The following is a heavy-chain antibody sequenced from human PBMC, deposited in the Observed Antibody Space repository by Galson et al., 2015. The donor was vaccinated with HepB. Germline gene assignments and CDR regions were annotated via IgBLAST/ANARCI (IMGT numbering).Heavy chain of an antibody. V-gene: IGHV1-69*13. Sequence: SVKVSCKASGCTFRPYFISWLRQAPGQGPEWMGGINPTYGSANYAQKLRGRVTITADESSATAYMELSSLTSADMAVYYCARGGGVVLNYFDYWGQGTLVTVSS. J-gene: IGHJ4*02. D-gene: IGHD3-10*01. CDR1: GCTFRPYF. CDR2: INPTYGSA. CDR3: ARGGGVVLNYFDY.